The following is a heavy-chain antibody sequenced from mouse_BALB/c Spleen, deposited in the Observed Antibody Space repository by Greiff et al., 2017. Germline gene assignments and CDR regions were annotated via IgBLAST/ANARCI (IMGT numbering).Heavy chain of an antibody. D-gene: IGHD2-10*02. Sequence: EVQRVESGPGLVKPSQSLSLTCSVTGYSITSGYYWNWIRQFPGNKLEWMGYISYDGSNNYNPSLKNRISITRDTSKNQFFLKLNSVTTEDTATYYCAMERYGNYGLGLYAMDYWGQGTSVTVSS. CDR2: ISYDGSN. J-gene: IGHJ4*01. V-gene: IGHV3-6*02. CDR1: GYSITSGYY. CDR3: AMERYGNYGLGLYAMDY.